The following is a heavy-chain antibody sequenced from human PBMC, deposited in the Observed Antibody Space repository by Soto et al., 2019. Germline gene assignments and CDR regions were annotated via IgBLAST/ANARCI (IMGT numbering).Heavy chain of an antibody. Sequence: PWETLSLTCAVYGGSFSGYYWSWIRQPPGKGLEWIGEINHSGSTNYNPSLKSRVTISVDTSKNQFSLKLSSVTAADTAVYYCARETYYDFWSGYVNWFDPWGQGTLVTVSS. CDR1: GGSFSGYY. V-gene: IGHV4-34*01. J-gene: IGHJ5*02. D-gene: IGHD3-3*01. CDR2: INHSGST. CDR3: ARETYYDFWSGYVNWFDP.